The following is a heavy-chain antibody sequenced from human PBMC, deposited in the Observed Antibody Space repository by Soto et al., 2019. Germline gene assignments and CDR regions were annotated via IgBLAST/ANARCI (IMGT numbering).Heavy chain of an antibody. CDR1: GFTFSSYG. J-gene: IGHJ4*02. CDR3: ARLVIDISNYFDY. V-gene: IGHV3-33*01. CDR2: IWYDGSNK. D-gene: IGHD3-9*01. Sequence: GGSLRLSCAASGFTFSSYGMHWLRQVPGKGLEWVAVIWYDGSNKYYADSVKGRFTISRDNSKNTLYLQMNSLRAEDTAVYYCARLVIDISNYFDYWGQGTLVTVSS.